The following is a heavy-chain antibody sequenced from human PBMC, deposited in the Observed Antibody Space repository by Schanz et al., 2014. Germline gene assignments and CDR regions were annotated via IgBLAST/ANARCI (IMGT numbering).Heavy chain of an antibody. CDR2: INQDGSDK. J-gene: IGHJ4*02. D-gene: IGHD3-10*01. CDR1: GFTFGTFW. Sequence: VQLVESGGGLVKPGGSLRLSCAASGFTFGTFWMSWVRQAPGKGLEWVANINQDGSDKSYVDSVKGRFTISRDNAKNTLYLQMSSLRAEDTALYFCAKDRRDNYGSGTFYFEHWGQGTLVTVSS. CDR3: AKDRRDNYGSGTFYFEH. V-gene: IGHV3-7*01.